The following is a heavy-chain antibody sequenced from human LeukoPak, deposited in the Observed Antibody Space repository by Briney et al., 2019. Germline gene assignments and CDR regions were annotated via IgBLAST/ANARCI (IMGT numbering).Heavy chain of an antibody. Sequence: SQTPSLTCAISGDSVSSNSAAWNWIRQSPSRGLEWLGRTYYRSKRYNEYPGTANNRITINLDTSKNQFTLQLYSVPPEDPAVYYCARDVGDGYNWFDPWGEGTLVTVSS. CDR2: TYYRSKRYN. J-gene: IGHJ5*02. CDR1: GDSVSSNSAA. D-gene: IGHD5-24*01. CDR3: ARDVGDGYNWFDP. V-gene: IGHV6-1*01.